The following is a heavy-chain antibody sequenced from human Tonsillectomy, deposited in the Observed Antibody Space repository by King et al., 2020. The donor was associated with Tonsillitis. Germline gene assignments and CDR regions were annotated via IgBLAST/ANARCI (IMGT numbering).Heavy chain of an antibody. Sequence: VQLVESGGGLVQPGRSLRLSCTASGFTFGDYAVSWVRQAPGKGLEWVGFIISKAYGGTTAYAASVKGRFTISRDDSKSIAYLQMNSLKTDDTGVYYCTTSFPVAAAISERIDPWGQGTLVTVSS. CDR1: GFTFGDYA. D-gene: IGHD6-25*01. V-gene: IGHV3-49*04. CDR3: TTSFPVAAAISERIDP. CDR2: IISKAYGGTT. J-gene: IGHJ5*02.